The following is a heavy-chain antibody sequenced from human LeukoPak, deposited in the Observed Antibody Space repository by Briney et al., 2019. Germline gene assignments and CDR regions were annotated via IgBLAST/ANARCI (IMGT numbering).Heavy chain of an antibody. D-gene: IGHD6-6*01. J-gene: IGHJ4*02. CDR2: ISGNGGST. V-gene: IGHV3-23*01. Sequence: GGSLRLSCAASGFTSSSYAMSWVRQAPGKGLEWVSAISGNGGSTYYADSVKGRFTISRDNSKNTLYLQMNSLRAEDTAVYYCAKLKVYSSFDFDYWGQGTLVTVSS. CDR3: AKLKVYSSFDFDY. CDR1: GFTSSSYA.